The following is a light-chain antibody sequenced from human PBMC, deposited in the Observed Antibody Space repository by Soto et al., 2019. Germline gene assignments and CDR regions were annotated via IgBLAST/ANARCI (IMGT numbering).Light chain of an antibody. CDR2: KAS. V-gene: IGKV1-5*03. J-gene: IGKJ1*01. CDR1: QTISSW. Sequence: SQLTQSPSTLSGSVGDRVTITCRASQTISSWLAWYQQKPGEAPKLLIYKASTLKSGVPSRFSGSGSGTEFTLTISSLQPDDFATYYCQQYNSYSEAFGQGTKVDIK. CDR3: QQYNSYSEA.